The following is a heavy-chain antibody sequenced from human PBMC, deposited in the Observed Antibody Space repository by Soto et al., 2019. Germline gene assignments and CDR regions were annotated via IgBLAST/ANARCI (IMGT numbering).Heavy chain of an antibody. D-gene: IGHD6-19*01. J-gene: IGHJ4*02. CDR3: AKAHKPIAVAVTTFHY. CDR1: GFTFSSYG. CDR2: ISYDGSNK. Sequence: GGSLRLSCAASGFTFSSYGMHWVRQAPGKGLEWVAVISYDGSNKYYADSVKGRFTISRDNSKNTLYLQMNSLRAEDTAVYYCAKAHKPIAVAVTTFHYWGQGTLVTVSS. V-gene: IGHV3-30*18.